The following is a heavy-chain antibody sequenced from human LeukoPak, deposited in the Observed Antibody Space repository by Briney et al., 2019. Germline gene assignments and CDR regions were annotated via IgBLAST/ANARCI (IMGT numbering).Heavy chain of an antibody. V-gene: IGHV4-39*01. J-gene: IGHJ5*02. CDR2: MYFSGST. Sequence: SETLSLTCTVSGGSISSGDYYWSWIRQPPGKGLQWIGSMYFSGSTYYNPSLKSRVTIYVDTSKNQFSLKLSSVTAADTAVYYCASTLLGSCSGGSCPLVPWGQGTLVTVSS. D-gene: IGHD2-15*01. CDR1: GGSISSGDYY. CDR3: ASTLLGSCSGGSCPLVP.